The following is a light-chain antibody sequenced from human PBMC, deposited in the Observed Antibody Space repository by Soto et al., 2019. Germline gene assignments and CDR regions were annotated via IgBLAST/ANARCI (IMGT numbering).Light chain of an antibody. CDR2: GAF. J-gene: IGKJ1*01. CDR1: QSVSRN. Sequence: EIVMTQSPVTRSVSPGEGATLSCSASQSVSRNLAWYHQKPGQAPSLLIYGAFPRATGIPARFSGTGSGTEFTLTISSLQSEDFALYYCQQYNDWPLTFGQGTKVDIK. CDR3: QQYNDWPLT. V-gene: IGKV3-15*01.